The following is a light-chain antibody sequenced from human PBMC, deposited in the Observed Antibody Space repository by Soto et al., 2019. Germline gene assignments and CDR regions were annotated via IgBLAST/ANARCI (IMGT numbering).Light chain of an antibody. J-gene: IGKJ1*01. V-gene: IGKV1-5*01. Sequence: DNQMTQSPSTLSASVEDRVTITCRASQSISSWLAWYQQKPGKAPKLLIYDASSLESGVPSRFSGSGSGTEFTLTISSLQPDDFATYYCQQYNSYSRTFGQGTKVDI. CDR3: QQYNSYSRT. CDR2: DAS. CDR1: QSISSW.